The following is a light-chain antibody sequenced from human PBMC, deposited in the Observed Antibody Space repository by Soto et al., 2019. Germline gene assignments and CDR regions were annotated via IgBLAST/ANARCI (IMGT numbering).Light chain of an antibody. J-gene: IGLJ3*02. CDR2: DVT. CDR3: SSYTSSSTLV. CDR1: TRDVGAYNY. V-gene: IGLV2-14*03. Sequence: QSALTQPASVSGSLGQSITISCTGTTRDVGAYNYVSWYQQHPGKAPQLVIYDVTNRPSGVSNRFSGSKSANTASLTISGLQAEDEADYYGSSYTSSSTLVFGGGTQLTVL.